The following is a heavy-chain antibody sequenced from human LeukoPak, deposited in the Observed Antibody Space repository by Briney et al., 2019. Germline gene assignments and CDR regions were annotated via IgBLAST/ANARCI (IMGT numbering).Heavy chain of an antibody. Sequence: ASVKVSCKASGYTFISYAMNWVRQAPGQGLEWMGWINTNTGNPTYAQGFTGRFVFSLDTSVSTAYLQISSLKAEDTAVYYCARAGKDSSSWYLQTTHLLRYDYWGQGTLVTVSS. J-gene: IGHJ4*02. CDR2: INTNTGNP. CDR3: ARAGKDSSSWYLQTTHLLRYDY. D-gene: IGHD6-13*01. CDR1: GYTFISYA. V-gene: IGHV7-4-1*02.